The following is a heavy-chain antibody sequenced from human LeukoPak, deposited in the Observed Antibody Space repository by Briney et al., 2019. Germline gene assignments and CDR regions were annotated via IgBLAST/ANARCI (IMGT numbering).Heavy chain of an antibody. CDR1: GFTFSTNS. J-gene: IGHJ4*02. V-gene: IGHV3-21*01. CDR3: ARCTATSSTSCYAVYY. Sequence: GGSLRLSCAASGFTFSTNSMNWVRQAPGKGLEWVSSISSSSSYIYYADSVKGRFTISRDNAKNSLYLQMNSLRAEDTAVYYCARCTATSSTSCYAVYYWGQGTLVTVSS. CDR2: ISSSSSYI. D-gene: IGHD2-2*01.